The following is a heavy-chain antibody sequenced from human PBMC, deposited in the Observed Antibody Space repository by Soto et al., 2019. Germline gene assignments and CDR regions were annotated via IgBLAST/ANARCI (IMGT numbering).Heavy chain of an antibody. D-gene: IGHD2-15*01. CDR2: ISGSGGST. CDR1: GFTFSSYA. J-gene: IGHJ4*02. Sequence: EVQLLESGGGLVQPGGSLRLSCAASGFTFSSYAMSWVRQAPGKGMEWVAAISGSGGSTYYADSVKGRFTISRENSKNTLYLQMNSLRAEVAAVYYCAKDLVGSNADYYDYWGQGTLVTVSS. V-gene: IGHV3-23*01. CDR3: AKDLVGSNADYYDY.